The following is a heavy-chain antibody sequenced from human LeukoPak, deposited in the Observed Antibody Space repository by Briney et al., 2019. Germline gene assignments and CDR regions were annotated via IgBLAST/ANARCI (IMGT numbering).Heavy chain of an antibody. Sequence: GGSLRLSFEAPGFTLRHYYMAWIRQAPGKGLEWVSYISPDGDIIYYGDSVKGRFTVSRDNVQNLLFLQMNNLRLDDAATYFCARDFVGSPGFWGQGTLVAVSS. D-gene: IGHD1-26*01. J-gene: IGHJ4*02. CDR2: ISPDGDII. CDR1: GFTLRHYY. CDR3: ARDFVGSPGF. V-gene: IGHV3-11*01.